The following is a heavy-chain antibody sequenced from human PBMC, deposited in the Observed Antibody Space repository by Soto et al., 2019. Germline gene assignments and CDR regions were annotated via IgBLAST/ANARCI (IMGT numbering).Heavy chain of an antibody. CDR3: ARHVLLDTGTMHGDYELLYAFDI. V-gene: IGHV4-39*01. CDR1: GGSISSSSYY. CDR2: IYYSGST. J-gene: IGHJ3*02. D-gene: IGHD4-17*01. Sequence: SETLSLTCTVSGGSISSSSYYWGWIRQPPGKGLEWIGSIYYSGSTYYNPSLKSRVTISVDTSKNQFSLKLSSVTAADTAVYYCARHVLLDTGTMHGDYELLYAFDIWGQGTMVTVSS.